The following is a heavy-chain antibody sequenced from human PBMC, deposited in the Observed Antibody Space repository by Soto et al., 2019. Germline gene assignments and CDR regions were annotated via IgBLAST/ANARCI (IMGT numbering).Heavy chain of an antibody. D-gene: IGHD3-10*01. V-gene: IGHV4-4*02. CDR3: ASMVRGQSYYYYGMDV. CDR1: GGSISSSNW. Sequence: PSETLSLTCAVYGGSISSSNWWSWVRQPPGKGLEWIGEIYHSGSTNYNPSLKSRVTISVDKSKNQFSLKLSSVTAADTAVYYCASMVRGQSYYYYGMDVWGQGTTVTVSS. CDR2: IYHSGST. J-gene: IGHJ6*02.